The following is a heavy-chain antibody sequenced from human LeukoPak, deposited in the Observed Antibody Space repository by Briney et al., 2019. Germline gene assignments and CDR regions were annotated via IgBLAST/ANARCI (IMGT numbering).Heavy chain of an antibody. CDR3: ARWGVDAFDI. D-gene: IGHD3-10*01. CDR2: INPNSGGT. Sequence: ASVKVSCKTSGYTFTGYYMHWVRQAPGQGLEWMGWINPNSGGTKNAQKFRGRVTMTRNTSISTAYMELSRLRSDDTAVYYCARWGVDAFDIWGQGTMVTVSS. CDR1: GYTFTGYY. J-gene: IGHJ3*02. V-gene: IGHV1-2*02.